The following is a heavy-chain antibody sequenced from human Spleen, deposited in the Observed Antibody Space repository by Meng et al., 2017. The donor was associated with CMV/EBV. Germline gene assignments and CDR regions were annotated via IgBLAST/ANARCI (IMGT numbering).Heavy chain of an antibody. J-gene: IGHJ1*01. D-gene: IGHD3-10*01. CDR2: VNPSGGAT. V-gene: IGHV1-46*01. Sequence: CKTSGYTFTNNYMHWVRQAPGQGPEWVGSVNPSGGATSFPQKFQGRVTLTRDTSTSTVHTELSRLTPDDTAVYYCARQSFGSGSYDIWGQGTLVTVSS. CDR1: GYTFTNNY. CDR3: ARQSFGSGSYDI.